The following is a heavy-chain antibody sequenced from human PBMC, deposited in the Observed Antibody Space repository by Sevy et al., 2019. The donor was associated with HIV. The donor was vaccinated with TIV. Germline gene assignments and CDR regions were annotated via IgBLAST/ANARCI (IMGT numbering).Heavy chain of an antibody. CDR2: ISYDGSNK. V-gene: IGHV3-30*18. Sequence: GGSLRLSCAASGFTFSNYAMHWVRQAPGKGLEWVAVISYDGSNKYYGDSVKGRFTISRDNSKNTLYLQMNSLRAEDTAVYYCAKIIRGGTYFSPFDFWGQGTLVTASS. CDR3: AKIIRGGTYFSPFDF. CDR1: GFTFSNYA. J-gene: IGHJ4*02. D-gene: IGHD1-26*01.